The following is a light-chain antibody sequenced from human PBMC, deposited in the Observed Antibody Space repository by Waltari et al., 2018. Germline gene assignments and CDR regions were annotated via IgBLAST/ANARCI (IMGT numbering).Light chain of an antibody. Sequence: QSALTQPASVSGSPGQSITISCTGTSSDVGSHKLVSWYQHHPGKAPKLMIYEDTKRPSGFSNRFSGSKSGNTASLTISGLQAEDEADYYCCSYAGGTASILLGGGTKLTVL. CDR2: EDT. CDR3: CSYAGGTASIL. V-gene: IGLV2-23*01. CDR1: SSDVGSHKL. J-gene: IGLJ2*01.